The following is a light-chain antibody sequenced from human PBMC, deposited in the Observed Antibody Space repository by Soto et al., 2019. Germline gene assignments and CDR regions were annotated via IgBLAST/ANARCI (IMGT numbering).Light chain of an antibody. CDR3: QQYGSSPYT. CDR2: DAS. J-gene: IGKJ2*01. V-gene: IGKV3-11*01. Sequence: EIVLTQSPVTLSLSPGERATLSCRASQTVSSYLAWYQQKPGQAPRLLIYDASNRATGIPARFSGSGSGTDFTLTISSLEPEDFAVYFCQQYGSSPYTFGQGTKLEI. CDR1: QTVSSY.